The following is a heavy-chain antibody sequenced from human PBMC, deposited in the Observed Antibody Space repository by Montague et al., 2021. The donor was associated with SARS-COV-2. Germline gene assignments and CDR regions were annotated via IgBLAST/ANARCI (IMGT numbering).Heavy chain of an antibody. CDR2: ITRNGDST. Sequence: SRRLSCAASRSTFDDYGMSWVRQGPGKGLEWVSGITRNGDSTDFADSVKGRFTIFRDNAKNSLYLQMNSLRAEDTALYYCVRGFRNGPFDVWGQGTLVSVSS. V-gene: IGHV3-20*04. CDR1: RSTFDDYG. J-gene: IGHJ4*02. D-gene: IGHD1-14*01. CDR3: VRGFRNGPFDV.